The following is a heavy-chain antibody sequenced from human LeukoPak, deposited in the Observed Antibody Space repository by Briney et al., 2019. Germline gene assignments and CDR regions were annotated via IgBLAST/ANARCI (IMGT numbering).Heavy chain of an antibody. CDR1: GFTFSSHW. J-gene: IGHJ4*02. CDR3: ARDGEMPTIYFDY. Sequence: GGSLRLSCAVSGFTFSSHWMSWVRQAPGKGLEWVANIKQDGSDKYYVDSVKGRFTISRDNAKKSLFLQMNSLRAEDTAVYYCARDGEMPTIYFDYWGQGTLVTVSS. D-gene: IGHD5-24*01. CDR2: IKQDGSDK. V-gene: IGHV3-7*01.